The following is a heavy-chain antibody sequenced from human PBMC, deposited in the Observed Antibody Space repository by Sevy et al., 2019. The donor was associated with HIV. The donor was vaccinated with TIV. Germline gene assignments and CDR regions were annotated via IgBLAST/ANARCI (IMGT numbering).Heavy chain of an antibody. CDR1: GFTFGDYA. CDR3: TRPLATADTPEYFFDY. J-gene: IGHJ4*02. D-gene: IGHD5-12*01. Sequence: GGSLRLSCTSSGFTFGDYAMSWFRQAPGKGLEGVAFIRRNSHEPYGGTTEYAASVKGRLTISRDDSKSIAYLQMNSLKTEDTAVYYCTRPLATADTPEYFFDYWGQGILVTVSS. CDR2: IRRNSHEPYGGTT. V-gene: IGHV3-49*03.